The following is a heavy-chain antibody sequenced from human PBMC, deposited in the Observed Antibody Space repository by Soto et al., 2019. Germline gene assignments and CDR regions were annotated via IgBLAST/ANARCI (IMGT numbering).Heavy chain of an antibody. CDR3: TRPYFNSSGPYFDY. D-gene: IGHD3-22*01. J-gene: IGHJ4*02. CDR2: IKHDGSEK. Sequence: EVQMVESEGGLVQPGGSLRLSCAASGFIFRNFWMSWVRQTPGKGLEWVASIKHDGSEKYYVDSVKGRFTISRDNAKNSLYLRMNSLRVADTAVYYCTRPYFNSSGPYFDYWGQGTLDTVSS. V-gene: IGHV3-7*03. CDR1: GFIFRNFW.